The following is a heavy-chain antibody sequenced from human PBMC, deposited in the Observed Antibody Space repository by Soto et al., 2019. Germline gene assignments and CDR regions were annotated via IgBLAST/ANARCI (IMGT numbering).Heavy chain of an antibody. Sequence: SLRLSCAASGFTFDDYAMHWVRQAPGKGLEWVSGISWNSGSIGYADSVKGRFTISRDNAKNSLYLQMNSLRAEDTALYYCAKDSEGIAAAGNYYYGMDVWGQGT. J-gene: IGHJ6*02. CDR3: AKDSEGIAAAGNYYYGMDV. CDR2: ISWNSGSI. D-gene: IGHD6-13*01. CDR1: GFTFDDYA. V-gene: IGHV3-9*01.